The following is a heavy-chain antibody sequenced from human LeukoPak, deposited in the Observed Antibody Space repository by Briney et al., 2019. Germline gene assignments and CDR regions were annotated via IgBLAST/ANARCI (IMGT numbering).Heavy chain of an antibody. CDR1: GFTVSNNY. J-gene: IGHJ4*02. CDR3: AKDHSMIVVAFFDY. D-gene: IGHD3-22*01. CDR2: ISYDGSNK. Sequence: GGSLRLSCAASGFTVSNNYMSWVRQAPGKGLEWVAVISYDGSNKYYADSVKGRFTISRDNSKNTLYLQMNSLRAEDTAVYYCAKDHSMIVVAFFDYWGQGTLVTVSS. V-gene: IGHV3-30*18.